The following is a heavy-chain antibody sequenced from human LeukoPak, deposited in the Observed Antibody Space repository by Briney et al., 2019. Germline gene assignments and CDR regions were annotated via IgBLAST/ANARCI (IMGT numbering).Heavy chain of an antibody. V-gene: IGHV3-23*01. J-gene: IGHJ4*02. Sequence: GGSRRLSCAASGFTFSSYAMSWVRQAPGKGLEWVSAISGSGGSTYYADSVKGRFTISRDNSKNTLYLQMNSLRAEDTAVYYCAKDLAGSALDSGGLDYWGQGTLVTVSS. D-gene: IGHD6-13*01. CDR3: AKDLAGSALDSGGLDY. CDR2: ISGSGGST. CDR1: GFTFSSYA.